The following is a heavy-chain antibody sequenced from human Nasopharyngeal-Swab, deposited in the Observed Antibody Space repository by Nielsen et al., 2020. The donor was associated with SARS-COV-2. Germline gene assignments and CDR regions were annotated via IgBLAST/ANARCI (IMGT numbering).Heavy chain of an antibody. CDR1: GYSFTSYW. V-gene: IGHV5-51*01. J-gene: IGHJ3*02. CDR3: ARQTIYGGNSHDAFDI. D-gene: IGHD4-23*01. CDR2: IYPGDSDT. Sequence: GGSLRLSCKGSGYSFTSYWIGWVRQKPGKGLEWRGIIYPGDSDTRYSPSFQGQVTISADKSISTAYLQWSSLKASDTAMYYCARQTIYGGNSHDAFDIWGQGTMVTVSS.